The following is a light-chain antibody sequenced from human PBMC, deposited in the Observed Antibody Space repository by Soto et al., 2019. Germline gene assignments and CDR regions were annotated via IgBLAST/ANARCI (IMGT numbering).Light chain of an antibody. CDR1: QSVSSN. CDR2: GAS. CDR3: QQYNNWPPLT. Sequence: EIVMTQSPATLSVSPGERATLSCRASQSVSSNLAWYQQKPGQAPRLLIYGASTRTTGIPARFSGSGSGTEFTLTISSLQSEDVAADYCQQYNNWPPLTFGGGTKVEIK. V-gene: IGKV3-15*01. J-gene: IGKJ4*01.